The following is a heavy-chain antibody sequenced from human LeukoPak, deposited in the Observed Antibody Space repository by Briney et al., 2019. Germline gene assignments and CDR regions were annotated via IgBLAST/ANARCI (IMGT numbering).Heavy chain of an antibody. D-gene: IGHD3-16*01. J-gene: IGHJ4*02. Sequence: GGSLRLSCAASGFTFSSYGMHWVRQSPGKGLEWISYISSSSSALYYGDSVKGRFTISRDSATNSVSLQMDSLRPEDTAVYYCARGRGTSVYFDFWGQGTLVTVSS. CDR2: ISSSSSAL. CDR3: ARGRGTSVYFDF. V-gene: IGHV3-48*01. CDR1: GFTFSSYG.